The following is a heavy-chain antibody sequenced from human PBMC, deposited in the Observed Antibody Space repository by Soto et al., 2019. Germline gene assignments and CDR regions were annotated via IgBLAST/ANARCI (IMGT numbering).Heavy chain of an antibody. CDR2: IIPIFGTA. CDR1: GGTFSSYA. CDR3: ARIPVSPHEVYYFDY. V-gene: IGHV1-69*13. Sequence: SVKVSCKASGGTFSSYAISWVRQAPGQGLEWMGGIIPIFGTANYAQKFQGRVTITADESTSTAYMELSSLRSEDTAVYYCARIPVSPHEVYYFDYWGQGTLVTVSS. J-gene: IGHJ4*02.